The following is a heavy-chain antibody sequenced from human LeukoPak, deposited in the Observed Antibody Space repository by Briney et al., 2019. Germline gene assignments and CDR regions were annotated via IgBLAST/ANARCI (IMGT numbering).Heavy chain of an antibody. J-gene: IGHJ3*02. CDR2: IKQDGSEK. D-gene: IGHD3-22*01. V-gene: IGHV3-7*01. CDR3: ARDYGYYYDSGTSADDAFDI. Sequence: GGSLRLSCAASGFTFSSYWMSWARQAPGKGLEWVANIKQDGSEKYYVDSVKGRFTISRDNAKNSLYLQMNSLRAEDTAVYYCARDYGYYYDSGTSADDAFDIWGQGTMVTVSS. CDR1: GFTFSSYW.